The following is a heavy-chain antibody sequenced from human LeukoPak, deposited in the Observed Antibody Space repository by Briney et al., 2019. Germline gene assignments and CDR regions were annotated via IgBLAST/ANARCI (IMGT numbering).Heavy chain of an antibody. CDR2: ISVYNGNT. D-gene: IGHD2-15*01. CDR3: ARGSWFDF. V-gene: IGHV1-18*01. Sequence: ASVKASCKASGYTFTTYAISWVRQAPGQGLEWMGWISVYNGNTNYAQKLQGRVTMTTDTSTSTAYMELRSLRSDDTALYYCARGSWFDFWGQGTLVTVSS. CDR1: GYTFTTYA. J-gene: IGHJ4*02.